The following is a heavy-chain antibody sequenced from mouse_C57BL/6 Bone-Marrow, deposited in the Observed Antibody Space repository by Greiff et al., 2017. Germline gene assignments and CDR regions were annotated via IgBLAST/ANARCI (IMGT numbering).Heavy chain of an antibody. CDR2: IDPSDSYT. J-gene: IGHJ4*01. Sequence: QVQLQQPGAELVKPGASVKLSCKASGYTFTSYWMQWVKQRPGQGLEWIGEIDPSDSYTNYNQKFKCKATLTVDTSSSTAYMQLSSLTSEDSAVYYCARKVVPYAMDYWGQGTSVTVSS. CDR3: ARKVVPYAMDY. D-gene: IGHD1-1*01. V-gene: IGHV1-50*01. CDR1: GYTFTSYW.